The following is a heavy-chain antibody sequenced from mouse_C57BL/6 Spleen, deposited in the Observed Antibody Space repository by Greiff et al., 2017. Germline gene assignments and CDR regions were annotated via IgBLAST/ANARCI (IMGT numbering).Heavy chain of an antibody. CDR2: IDPSDSYT. CDR3: ASSYDAMDY. J-gene: IGHJ4*01. V-gene: IGHV1-69*01. Sequence: QVQLQQSGAELVMPGASVKLSCKASGYTFTSYWMHWVKQRPGQGLEWIGEIDPSDSYTNYNQKFKGKSTLTVDKSSSTAYMQLSSLTSEDSAVYYCASSYDAMDYWGQGTSVTVSS. CDR1: GYTFTSYW.